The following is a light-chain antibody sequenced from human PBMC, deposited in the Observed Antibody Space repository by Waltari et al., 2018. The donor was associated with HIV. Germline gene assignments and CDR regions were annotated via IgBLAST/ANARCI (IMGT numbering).Light chain of an antibody. CDR1: TGAATRGNQ. CDR3: LLSYAGARPVV. CDR2: DTN. V-gene: IGLV7-46*01. J-gene: IGLJ2*01. Sequence: QAVVTQEPSLTVSQGGTVTLTCGSSTGAATRGNQPYGFQQKSAQAPRTLIYDTNNKHSSTPARFSGSLLGGKAALTLSGAQPEDEADYFCLLSYAGARPVVFGGGTKLTVL.